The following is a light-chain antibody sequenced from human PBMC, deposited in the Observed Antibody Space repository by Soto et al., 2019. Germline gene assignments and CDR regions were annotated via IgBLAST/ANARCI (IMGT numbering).Light chain of an antibody. V-gene: IGLV2-14*03. CDR1: SSDVGAFDY. Sequence: QSVLTQPASVSGSPGQSIIISCTGTSSDVGAFDYVSWYQQYPGKAPKLMIHNVSSRPSGVSNRFSGSKSGNTASLTISGLQAEDEADYYCSSFTRSSTLVFGGGTKLTVL. J-gene: IGLJ2*01. CDR3: SSFTRSSTLV. CDR2: NVS.